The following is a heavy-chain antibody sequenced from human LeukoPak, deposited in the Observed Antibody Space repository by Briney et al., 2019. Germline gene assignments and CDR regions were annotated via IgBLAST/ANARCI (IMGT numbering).Heavy chain of an antibody. CDR1: GYTFTSYY. J-gene: IGHJ5*02. D-gene: IGHD3-22*01. V-gene: IGHV1-46*01. CDR2: INPSGGST. CDR3: ARGEYYDSSGYGALNWFDP. Sequence: ASVKVSCKASGYTFTSYYMHWVRQAPGQGLEWMGIINPSGGSTSYAQKFQGRVTMTRDTSTSTVYMELGSLRSEDTAVYYCARGEYYDSSGYGALNWFDPWGQGTLVTVSS.